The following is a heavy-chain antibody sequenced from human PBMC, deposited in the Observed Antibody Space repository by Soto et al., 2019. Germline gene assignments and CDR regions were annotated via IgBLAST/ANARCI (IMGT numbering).Heavy chain of an antibody. Sequence: PSETLSLTCTVSGDSISSFYWTWIRQPPGKGLEWVGYIFSSGSTNYNPSLKSRVTISVDTSENQFSLKPTSVTAADTAVYYCARVGYCSSTPCWPIGYFEYWGQGTLVTLSS. CDR3: ARVGYCSSTPCWPIGYFEY. D-gene: IGHD2-2*01. CDR2: IFSSGST. CDR1: GDSISSFY. V-gene: IGHV4-59*01. J-gene: IGHJ4*02.